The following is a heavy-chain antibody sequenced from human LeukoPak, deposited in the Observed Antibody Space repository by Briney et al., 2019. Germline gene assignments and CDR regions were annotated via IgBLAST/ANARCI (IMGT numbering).Heavy chain of an antibody. Sequence: GGSLRLSCAASGFTFSSYSMNWVRQAPGKGLEWVSYISNSSSTIYYADSVKDRFTISRDNAKNSLYLQMNSLRAEDTAVYYCAREDMISAFDIWGQRTMVTVSS. J-gene: IGHJ3*02. V-gene: IGHV3-48*04. CDR3: AREDMISAFDI. CDR1: GFTFSSYS. D-gene: IGHD3-22*01. CDR2: ISNSSSTI.